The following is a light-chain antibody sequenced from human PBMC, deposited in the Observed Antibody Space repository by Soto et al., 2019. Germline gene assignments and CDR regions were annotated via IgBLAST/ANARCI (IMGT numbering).Light chain of an antibody. CDR3: SSCTSSSTLV. Sequence: QSALTQPASVSGSPGQSITISCTGTSSDVGGYNFVSWYQQHPGKAPKLMIYDVTNRPSGVSNRFSGSKSGNTASLTISGLQAEDEADYYCSSCTSSSTLVFGGETKLTVL. CDR2: DVT. V-gene: IGLV2-14*01. CDR1: SSDVGGYNF. J-gene: IGLJ2*01.